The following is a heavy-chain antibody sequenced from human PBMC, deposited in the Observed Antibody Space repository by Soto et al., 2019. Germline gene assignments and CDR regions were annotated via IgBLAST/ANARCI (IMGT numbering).Heavy chain of an antibody. V-gene: IGHV3-23*01. Sequence: GGSLRLSCAASGFTFSSYAMSWVRQAPGKGLEWVSAISGSGGSTYYPDSVKGRFTISRDNSKNTLYLQMNSLRAEDTAVYYCAKDEYCSSTSCWRPFDYWGQGTLVTVSS. CDR2: ISGSGGST. CDR1: GFTFSSYA. J-gene: IGHJ4*02. CDR3: AKDEYCSSTSCWRPFDY. D-gene: IGHD2-2*01.